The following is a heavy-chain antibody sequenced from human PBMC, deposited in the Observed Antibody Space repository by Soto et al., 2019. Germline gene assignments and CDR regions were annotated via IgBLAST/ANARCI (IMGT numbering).Heavy chain of an antibody. J-gene: IGHJ4*02. CDR3: XXXXXPHNWHSF. Sequence: EVQLVESGGGLVKPGGSLRLSCAASGFTFNSAWMTWVRQPPGRGLEWVGRIKSQSDGGTVDSAAPVKGRFTISRDDAXXXXXXXXXXXXXXXXXXXXXXXXXXPHNWHSFWGRGTLVTVSS. D-gene: IGHD1-7*01. V-gene: IGHV3-15*01. CDR1: GFTFNSAW. CDR2: IKSQSDGGTV.